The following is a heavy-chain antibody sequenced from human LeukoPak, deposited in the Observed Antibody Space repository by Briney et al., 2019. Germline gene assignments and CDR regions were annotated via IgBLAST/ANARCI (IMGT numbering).Heavy chain of an antibody. V-gene: IGHV3-11*01. CDR2: ISSSGSAI. J-gene: IGHJ4*02. D-gene: IGHD2-15*01. Sequence: GGSLRLSCVASRFTISDYYMTWLRQAPGKGLEWVSYISSSGSAIYYADSVKGRFTVSRDNAKNSLYLQMNSLRAEDTAVYYCATLGRNYFDSWGQGSLVTVSS. CDR3: ATLGRNYFDS. CDR1: RFTISDYY.